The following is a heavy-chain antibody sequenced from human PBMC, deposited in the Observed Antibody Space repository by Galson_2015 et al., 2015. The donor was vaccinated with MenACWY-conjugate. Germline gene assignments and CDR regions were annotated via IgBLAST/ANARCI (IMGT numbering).Heavy chain of an antibody. Sequence: VSCKASGYTFTSYYMHWVRQAPGQGLEWMGIINPSGGSTSYAQKFQGRVTISRDNAKNSLYLQMNSLRADDTAVYYCARAAMVRGPYGMDVWGQGTTVTVSS. D-gene: IGHD3-10*01. J-gene: IGHJ6*02. CDR1: GYTFTSYY. CDR2: INPSGGST. CDR3: ARAAMVRGPYGMDV. V-gene: IGHV1-46*01.